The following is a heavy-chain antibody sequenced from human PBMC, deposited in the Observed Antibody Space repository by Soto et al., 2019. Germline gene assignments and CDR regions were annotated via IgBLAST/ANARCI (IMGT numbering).Heavy chain of an antibody. CDR1: EFSFSSYA. V-gene: IGHV3-23*01. Sequence: PGGSLRLSCAASEFSFSSYALNWVRQAPGKGLEWVSAISATGTTTYYADSVKGRFTISRDNSKSTVYLELNNLSAEDTAVYHCAKNQGVELVPLATVDWFDPWGQGSVVTVSS. J-gene: IGHJ5*02. CDR3: AKNQGVELVPLATVDWFDP. CDR2: ISATGTTT. D-gene: IGHD1-26*01.